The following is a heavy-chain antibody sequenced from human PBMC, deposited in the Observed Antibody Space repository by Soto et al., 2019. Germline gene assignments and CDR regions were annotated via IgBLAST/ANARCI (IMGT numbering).Heavy chain of an antibody. CDR2: IGPESGAT. CDR3: ARVSYYDSSGYFDY. CDR1: GYTFTGHY. V-gene: IGHV1-2*02. Sequence: ASVKVSCKASGYTFTGHYIHWVRQAPEQGPEWMGEIGPESGATRYAQRFQGRVTMTRDTSTSTVYMELSSLRSEDTAVYYCARVSYYDSSGYFDYWGQGTLVTVSS. D-gene: IGHD3-22*01. J-gene: IGHJ4*02.